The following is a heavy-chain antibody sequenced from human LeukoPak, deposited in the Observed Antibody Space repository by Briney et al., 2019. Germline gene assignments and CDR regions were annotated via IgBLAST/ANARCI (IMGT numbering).Heavy chain of an antibody. CDR1: GFTFSSYG. CDR3: ATNTAMDYYFDY. D-gene: IGHD5-18*01. CDR2: ISYDGSNK. J-gene: IGHJ4*02. Sequence: GGSLRLSCAASGFTFSSYGMHWVRQAPGKGLEWVAVISYDGSNKYYADSVKGRFTISRDNSKYTLYLQMNSLRAEDTAVYYCATNTAMDYYFDYWGQGTLVTVSS. V-gene: IGHV3-30*03.